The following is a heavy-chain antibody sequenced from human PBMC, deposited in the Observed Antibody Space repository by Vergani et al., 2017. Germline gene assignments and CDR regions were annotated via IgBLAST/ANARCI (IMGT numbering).Heavy chain of an antibody. CDR3: ARGDSSSSEGDYFDD. Sequence: EVQLVESGGGLVKPGGSLRLSCVASGFTFTTYGMGWVRQAPGKVLEWVSYISSSGKYIYYTDSRKGRFTISRDNAKSSFSLQMNILRAEDTAVYYVARGDSSSSEGDYFDDWGQGSLVTGSS. J-gene: IGHJ4*02. D-gene: IGHD6-6*01. V-gene: IGHV3-21*01. CDR2: ISSSGKYI. CDR1: GFTFTTYG.